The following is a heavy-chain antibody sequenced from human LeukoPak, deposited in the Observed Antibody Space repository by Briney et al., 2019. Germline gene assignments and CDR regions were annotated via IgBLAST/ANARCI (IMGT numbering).Heavy chain of an antibody. Sequence: SETLSLTCTVSGGSISSSSYYWGWIRQPPGKGLEWIGSIYYSGSTYYNPSLKSRVTISVDTSKNQFSLKLSSVTAADTAVYYCARREKNDTAMGNYYYYYGMDVWGQGTTVTVSS. CDR1: GGSISSSSYY. D-gene: IGHD5-18*01. J-gene: IGHJ6*02. CDR2: IYYSGST. CDR3: ARREKNDTAMGNYYYYYGMDV. V-gene: IGHV4-39*01.